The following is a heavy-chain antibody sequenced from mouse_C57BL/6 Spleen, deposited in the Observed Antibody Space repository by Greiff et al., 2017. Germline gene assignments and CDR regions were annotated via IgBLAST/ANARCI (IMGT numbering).Heavy chain of an antibody. D-gene: IGHD2-1*01. CDR1: GYTFTSYW. V-gene: IGHV1-72*01. Sequence: QVQLKQPGAELVKPGASVKLSCKASGYTFTSYWMHWVKQRPGRGLEWIGRIDPNSGGTKYNEKFKSKATLTVDKPSSTAYMQLSSLTSEDSAVYYCARLGGKPYYYAMDYWGQGTSVTVSS. J-gene: IGHJ4*01. CDR3: ARLGGKPYYYAMDY. CDR2: IDPNSGGT.